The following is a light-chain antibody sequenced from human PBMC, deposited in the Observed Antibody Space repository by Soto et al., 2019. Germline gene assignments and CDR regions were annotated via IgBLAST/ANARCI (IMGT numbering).Light chain of an antibody. Sequence: DIQLTQSPSFLSASVGDRVTITCRASQAIDTYLAWYQKKPGKAPKLLIYAASLLQSGVPSRFRGGGSGTEFTLTINSLQPEDFANYYCQQLNSFPFIFGQGTRLEIK. J-gene: IGKJ5*01. V-gene: IGKV1-9*01. CDR3: QQLNSFPFI. CDR2: AAS. CDR1: QAIDTY.